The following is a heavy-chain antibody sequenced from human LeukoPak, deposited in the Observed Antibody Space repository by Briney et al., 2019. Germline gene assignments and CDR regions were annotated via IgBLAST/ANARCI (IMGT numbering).Heavy chain of an antibody. V-gene: IGHV4-59*08. D-gene: IGHD6-13*01. Sequence: SETLSLTCTVSGGSISSYYWSWIRQPPGKGLEWIGYIYYSGSTNYNPSLKSRVTISVDTSKNQFSLKLSSVTAADTAVYYCARYQAAAGTSYFDYWGQGTLVTVSS. CDR2: IYYSGST. CDR1: GGSISSYY. J-gene: IGHJ4*02. CDR3: ARYQAAAGTSYFDY.